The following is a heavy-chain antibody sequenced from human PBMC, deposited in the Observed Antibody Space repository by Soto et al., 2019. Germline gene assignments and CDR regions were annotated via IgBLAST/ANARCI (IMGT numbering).Heavy chain of an antibody. CDR3: ARAAIAAAGTWGYYYYYMDV. CDR2: IWYDGSNK. CDR1: GFTFSSYG. Sequence: GGSLRLSCAASGFTFSSYGMHWVRQAPGKGLEWVAVIWYDGSNKYYADSVKGRFTISRDNSKNTLYRQMNSLRAEDTAVYYCARAAIAAAGTWGYYYYYMDVWGKGTTVTVSS. V-gene: IGHV3-33*01. J-gene: IGHJ6*03. D-gene: IGHD6-13*01.